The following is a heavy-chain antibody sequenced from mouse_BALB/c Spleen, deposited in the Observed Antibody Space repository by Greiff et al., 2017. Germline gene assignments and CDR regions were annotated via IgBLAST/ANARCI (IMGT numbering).Heavy chain of an antibody. Sequence: EVQVVESGGGLVQPGGSRKLSCAASGFTFSSFGMHWVRQAPEKGLEWVAYISSGSSTIYYADTVKGRFTISRDNPKNTLFLQMTSLRSEDTAMYYCARDYGSRGPLSYWGQGTLVTVSA. J-gene: IGHJ3*01. CDR3: ARDYGSRGPLSY. CDR2: ISSGSSTI. CDR1: GFTFSSFG. D-gene: IGHD1-1*01. V-gene: IGHV5-17*02.